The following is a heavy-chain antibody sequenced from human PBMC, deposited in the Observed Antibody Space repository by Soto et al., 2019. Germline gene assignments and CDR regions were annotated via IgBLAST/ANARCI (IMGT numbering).Heavy chain of an antibody. J-gene: IGHJ3*02. V-gene: IGHV3-33*01. CDR2: IWYDGSKK. CDR3: ARGRGGSYGANSAHFDI. CDR1: GFTFSGFG. D-gene: IGHD4-17*01. Sequence: QVQLVESGGGGVQPGTSLRLSCEASGFTFSGFGMHWVRQAPGKGLEWVAVIWYDGSKKYYADCVKGRFTISRDNSKNALYLHMNSRRAEDTAVYYCARGRGGSYGANSAHFDIWGQGTLVTVSS.